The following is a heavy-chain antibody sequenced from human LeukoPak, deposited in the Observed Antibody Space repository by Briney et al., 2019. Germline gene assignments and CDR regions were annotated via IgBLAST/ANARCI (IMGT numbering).Heavy chain of an antibody. Sequence: GGSLRLSCAASGFPFSSHAMSWVRQPPGKGMEWVAAISNGKTYYADSVRGRFAISRDDSTNTVYLHMNSLRDEDTALYHCVREAGYCAPVCVKTNWFDPWGQGTLVTVSS. CDR3: VREAGYCAPVCVKTNWFDP. D-gene: IGHD2-15*01. J-gene: IGHJ5*02. CDR2: ISNGKT. CDR1: GFPFSSHA. V-gene: IGHV3-23*01.